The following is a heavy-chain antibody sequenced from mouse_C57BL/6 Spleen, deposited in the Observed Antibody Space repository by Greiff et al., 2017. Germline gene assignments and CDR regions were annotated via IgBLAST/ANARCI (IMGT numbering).Heavy chain of an antibody. CDR1: GYTFTSYW. V-gene: IGHV1-69*01. CDR2: IDPSDSYT. J-gene: IGHJ4*01. D-gene: IGHD2-3*01. Sequence: QVQLQQSGAELVMPGASVKLSCKASGYTFTSYWMHWVKQRPGQGLEWIGEIDPSDSYTNYNQKFKGKSTLTVDKSSSTAYMQLSSLTSEDSAVYYCARGGDDGYPYYAMDYWGQGTSVTVSS. CDR3: ARGGDDGYPYYAMDY.